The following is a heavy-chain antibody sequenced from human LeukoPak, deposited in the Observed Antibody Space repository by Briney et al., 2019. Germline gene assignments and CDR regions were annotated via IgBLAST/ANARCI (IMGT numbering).Heavy chain of an antibody. V-gene: IGHV3-53*01. CDR3: AIQFDTAMVLYFDY. J-gene: IGHJ4*02. CDR2: IYSGGST. CDR1: GFTVSSNY. Sequence: PGGSLRLSCAASGFTVSSNYMSWVRQAPGKGLEWVSVIYSGGSTYYADSVKGRFTISRDNSKNTLYLQMNSLRAEDTAVYYCAIQFDTAMVLYFDYWGQGTLVTVSS. D-gene: IGHD5-18*01.